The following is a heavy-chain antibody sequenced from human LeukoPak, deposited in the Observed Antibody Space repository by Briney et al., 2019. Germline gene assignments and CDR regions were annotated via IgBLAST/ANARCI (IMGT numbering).Heavy chain of an antibody. Sequence: ASVTVSCKASGYTFTSYAMHWVRQAPGQRLEWMGWINAGNGNTKYSQKFQGRVTITRDTSASTAYMELSSLRSEDKAVYYCARDNDYYYGMDVWGQGATVTVSS. CDR3: ARDNDYYYGMDV. V-gene: IGHV1-3*01. CDR2: INAGNGNT. J-gene: IGHJ6*02. CDR1: GYTFTSYA.